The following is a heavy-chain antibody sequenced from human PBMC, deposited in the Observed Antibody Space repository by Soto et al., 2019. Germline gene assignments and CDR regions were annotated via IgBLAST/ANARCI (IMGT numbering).Heavy chain of an antibody. CDR1: GYSFTSYW. CDR2: IYPGDSDT. V-gene: IGHV5-51*01. CDR3: ARQRGKRGIAAPYGMDV. Sequence: GESLKISCKGSGYSFTSYWIGWVRQMPGKGLEWMGIIYPGDSDTRYSPSFQGQVTISADESISTAYLQWSSPKASDTAMYYCARQRGKRGIAAPYGMDVWGQGTTVTVSS. J-gene: IGHJ6*02. D-gene: IGHD6-13*01.